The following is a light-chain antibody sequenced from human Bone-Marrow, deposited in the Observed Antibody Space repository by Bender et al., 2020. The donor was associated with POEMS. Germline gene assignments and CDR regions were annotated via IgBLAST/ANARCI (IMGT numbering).Light chain of an antibody. V-gene: IGLV2-23*01. CDR1: SSDIGSYNL. J-gene: IGLJ2*01. CDR3: SSCASGTTSCV. CDR2: EGT. Sequence: QSALTQPASVSGSPGQSITISCTGTSSDIGSYNLVSWYQQHSGKAPKLMIYEGTTRPSGVSNRFSGSKSGNTASLTIPGLQAENEADYYCSSCASGTTSCVFGGGTKLTVL.